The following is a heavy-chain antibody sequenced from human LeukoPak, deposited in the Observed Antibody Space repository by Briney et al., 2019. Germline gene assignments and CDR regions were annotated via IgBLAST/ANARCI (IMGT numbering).Heavy chain of an antibody. V-gene: IGHV4-59*06. CDR1: GGSISSYY. Sequence: PSETLSLTCTVSGGSISSYYWSWIRQHPGKGLEWIGYIYYSGSTYYNPSLKSRVTISVDTSKNQFSLKLSSVTAADTAVYYCARGKYSSGWYREDWFDPWGQGTLVTVSS. CDR3: ARGKYSSGWYREDWFDP. J-gene: IGHJ5*02. CDR2: IYYSGST. D-gene: IGHD6-19*01.